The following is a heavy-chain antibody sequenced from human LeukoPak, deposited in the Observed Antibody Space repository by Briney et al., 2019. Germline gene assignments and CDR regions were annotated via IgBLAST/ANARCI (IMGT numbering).Heavy chain of an antibody. CDR2: IYYSGST. V-gene: IGHV4-30-4*08. CDR3: ARERVARELLGYYYYGMDV. CDR1: GGSISSGDYY. J-gene: IGHJ6*02. Sequence: PSQTLSLTCTVSGGSISSGDYYWSWIRQPPGTGLEWIGYIYYSGSTYYNPSLKSRVTISVDTSKNQFSLKLSSVTAADTAVYYCARERVARELLGYYYYGMDVWGQGTTVTVSS. D-gene: IGHD1-26*01.